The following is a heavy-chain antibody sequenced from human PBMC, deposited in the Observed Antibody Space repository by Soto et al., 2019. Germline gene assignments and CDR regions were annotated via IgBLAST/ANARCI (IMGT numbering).Heavy chain of an antibody. D-gene: IGHD6-19*01. J-gene: IGHJ4*02. CDR3: ARLSYNSGWTDY. CDR2: IYYSGST. V-gene: IGHV4-59*08. CDR1: GGSISSYY. Sequence: QVQLQESGPGLVKPSETLSLTCTVSGGSISSYYWSWIQQPPGKGLEWIGYIYYSGSTNYNPSLKSRVTISVDTSKNQFSLNLSSVTAADTAVYYCARLSYNSGWTDYWGQGTLVTVSS.